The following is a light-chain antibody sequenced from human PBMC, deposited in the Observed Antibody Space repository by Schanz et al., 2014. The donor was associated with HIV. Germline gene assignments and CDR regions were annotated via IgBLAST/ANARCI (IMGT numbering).Light chain of an antibody. CDR1: QSVDSK. J-gene: IGKJ5*01. CDR2: GAS. CDR3: QQYDSSPQIT. Sequence: EIVLTQSPATLSVSPGERATLSCRPSQSVDSKLAWYQQKPGQAPRLLIYGASSRATGIPDRFSGSWSGTDFTLTISRLEPEDSAVYYCQQYDSSPQITFGQGTRLEIK. V-gene: IGKV3-20*01.